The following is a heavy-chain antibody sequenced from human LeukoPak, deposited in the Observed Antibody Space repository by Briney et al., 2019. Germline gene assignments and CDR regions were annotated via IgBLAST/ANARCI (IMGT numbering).Heavy chain of an antibody. CDR1: GYSFTSYW. CDR3: ARREFGMVRGVANFDY. D-gene: IGHD3-10*01. V-gene: IGHV5-51*01. J-gene: IGHJ4*02. Sequence: GESLKISCKGSGYSFTSYWIGWVRQMPGKGLEWMGIIYPGDSDTRYSPSFQGQVTISADKSISTAHLQWSSLKASDTAMYYCARREFGMVRGVANFDYWGQGTLVTVSS. CDR2: IYPGDSDT.